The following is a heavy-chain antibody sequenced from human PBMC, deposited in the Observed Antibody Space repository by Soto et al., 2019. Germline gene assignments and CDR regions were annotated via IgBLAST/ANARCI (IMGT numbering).Heavy chain of an antibody. CDR1: GGTFSSYA. V-gene: IGHV1-69*01. J-gene: IGHJ4*02. D-gene: IGHD1-26*01. Sequence: QVQLVQSGAEVKKPGSSVKVSCKASGGTFSSYAISWVRQAPGQGLEWMGGIIPIFGTANYAQKFQGRVTITADESTSTAYMELSSLRSGDTAVYYCALDGPRVVDRVGIPQYYFDYWGQGTLVTVSS. CDR3: ALDGPRVVDRVGIPQYYFDY. CDR2: IIPIFGTA.